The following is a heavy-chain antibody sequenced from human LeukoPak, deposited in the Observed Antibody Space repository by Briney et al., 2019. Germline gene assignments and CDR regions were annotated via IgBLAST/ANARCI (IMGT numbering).Heavy chain of an antibody. CDR2: ISGRGETS. Sequence: GGPLRLSCAASGFNFRGQAMSWVRQGPGKGLEWVAGISGRGETSYYADSVQGRFNISRDNSKNTLFLQVNSLRAEDTAVYYCAKDVIRGTITYFESWGQGTPVAVSS. D-gene: IGHD3-10*01. CDR3: AKDVIRGTITYFES. CDR1: GFNFRGQA. V-gene: IGHV3-23*01. J-gene: IGHJ4*02.